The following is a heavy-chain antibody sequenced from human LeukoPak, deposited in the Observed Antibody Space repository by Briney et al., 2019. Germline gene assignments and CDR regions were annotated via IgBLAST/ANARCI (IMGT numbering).Heavy chain of an antibody. CDR1: GFNFNNYW. V-gene: IGHV3-74*01. CDR2: INVDESVR. J-gene: IGHJ4*02. D-gene: IGHD6-19*01. CDR3: ARVGAMAAYIDY. Sequence: GGSLGLPCAASGFNFNNYWMHWVRQAPGKGLVWVSRINVDESVRNYADSVKGRFTISRDNAKKTVYLQMNSLRGEDTAVYYCARVGAMAAYIDYWGPGILVTVSS.